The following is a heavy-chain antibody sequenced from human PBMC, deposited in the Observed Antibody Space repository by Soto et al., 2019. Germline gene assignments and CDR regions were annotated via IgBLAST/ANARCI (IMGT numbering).Heavy chain of an antibody. CDR2: ISDSGSTI. V-gene: IGHV3-11*01. CDR1: GFTFSDYY. J-gene: IGHJ6*02. Sequence: QVQLVESGGGLVKAGGSLRLSCAASGFTFSDYYRTWIRQAPGKGLEWVSYISDSGSTIYYADSVKGRFTISRANAKNSLYLQMNSLRAEDTAVYYCASAKSDRYGMDVWGQGTTVTVSS. CDR3: ASAKSDRYGMDV. D-gene: IGHD2-21*02.